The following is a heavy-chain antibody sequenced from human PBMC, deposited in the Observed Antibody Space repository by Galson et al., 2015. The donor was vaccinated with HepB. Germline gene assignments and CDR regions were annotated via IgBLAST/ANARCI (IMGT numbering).Heavy chain of an antibody. Sequence: SLRLSCAASGFTFSDYYMSWIRQAPGKGLEWVSYISSSGNTIYYANSVKGRFTISRDNAKNSLYLQMNSLRADDTAVYYCATYNGKLGSFEYWGQGTLVTVSS. J-gene: IGHJ4*02. V-gene: IGHV3-11*01. CDR3: ATYNGKLGSFEY. D-gene: IGHD1-14*01. CDR1: GFTFSDYY. CDR2: ISSSGNTI.